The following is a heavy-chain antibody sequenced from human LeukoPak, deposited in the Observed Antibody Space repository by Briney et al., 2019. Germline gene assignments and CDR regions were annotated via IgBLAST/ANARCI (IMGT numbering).Heavy chain of an antibody. D-gene: IGHD5-12*01. CDR2: ISSSSGNI. CDR1: GFTFSSYW. J-gene: IGHJ4*02. V-gene: IGHV3-48*02. Sequence: GGSLRLSCAASGFTFSSYWMSWVRQAPGKGLEWVSYISSSSGNIYYADSVKGRFTISRDNAKNSLYLQMNSLRDEDTAVYYCARDNSRGYSGDFDYWGQGTLVTVSS. CDR3: ARDNSRGYSGDFDY.